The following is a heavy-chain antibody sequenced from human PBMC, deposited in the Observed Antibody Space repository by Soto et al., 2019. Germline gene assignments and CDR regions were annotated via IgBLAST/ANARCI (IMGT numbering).Heavy chain of an antibody. CDR3: ARVGSDYYTYDKFDL. D-gene: IGHD3-3*01. Sequence: VQLVESGGGQVEPGGSLRLSCAASGFTFSDYAINWVRQAPGKGLEWVSSISSTGNYIFYSDSLKGRFTISRNNAENSVFLQMNGLGAEDTAVYFCARVGSDYYTYDKFDLWGPGTMVSVSS. J-gene: IGHJ3*01. V-gene: IGHV3-21*01. CDR2: ISSTGNYI. CDR1: GFTFSDYA.